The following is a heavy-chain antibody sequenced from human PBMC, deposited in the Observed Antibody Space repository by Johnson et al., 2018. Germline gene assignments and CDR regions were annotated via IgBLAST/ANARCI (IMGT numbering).Heavy chain of an antibody. CDR2: IYYSGSP. V-gene: IGHV4-59*01. CDR3: ARDEYYYDSSGYYRHYGMDV. J-gene: IGHJ6*02. CDR1: GGSISSYY. Sequence: VQLLETGPGLVKPSETLSLTCTVSGGSISSYYWSWIRPPPGKGLEWIGYIYYSGSPNSNPSLKRRVTIPVDTSKNQFSLKLSSVTAADTAVYYCARDEYYYDSSGYYRHYGMDVWGQGTTVTVSS. D-gene: IGHD3-22*01.